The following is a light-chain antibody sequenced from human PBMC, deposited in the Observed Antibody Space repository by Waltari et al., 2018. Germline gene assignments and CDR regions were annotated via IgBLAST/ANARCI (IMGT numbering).Light chain of an antibody. V-gene: IGLV2-14*03. CDR2: DVS. CDR1: SRDVGGHNY. Sequence: QSALTPPASVSGSPGPSTTLSCTGTSRDVGGHNYVSWYQQHPGKAPKLMIYDVSNRPSGVSNRFSGSKSGNTASLTISGLQAEDEADYYCSSYTSSSTRVFGGGTKLTVL. CDR3: SSYTSSSTRV. J-gene: IGLJ3*02.